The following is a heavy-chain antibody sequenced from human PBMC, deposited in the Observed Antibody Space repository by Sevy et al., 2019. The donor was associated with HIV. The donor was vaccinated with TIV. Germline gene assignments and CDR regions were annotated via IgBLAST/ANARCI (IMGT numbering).Heavy chain of an antibody. CDR2: ISVSGGSK. Sequence: GGSLRLSCAASGFSFNLYAMTWVRQAPGKGLEWVSTISVSGGSKYYAHSVKGQFTISRDNSKNTLYLQMNSLRAEDTAVYYCAKDHDNNWFDPGGQGTLVTVSS. CDR3: AKDHDNNWFDP. V-gene: IGHV3-23*01. CDR1: GFSFNLYA. J-gene: IGHJ5*02. D-gene: IGHD3-9*01.